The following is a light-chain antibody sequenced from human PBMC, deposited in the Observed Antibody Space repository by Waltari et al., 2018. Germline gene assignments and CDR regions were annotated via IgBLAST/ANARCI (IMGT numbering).Light chain of an antibody. CDR2: SNN. V-gene: IGLV1-44*01. Sequence: QSVLTQPPSASGTPGQRVTISCSGSSSNIGSNTVNWYQQLPGTAPKLLILSNNQRPSGVPDRFSGSKSGTSASLAISGVQSEDEADYYCAAWDDSLNGHVFGTGTKVTVL. J-gene: IGLJ1*01. CDR3: AAWDDSLNGHV. CDR1: SSNIGSNT.